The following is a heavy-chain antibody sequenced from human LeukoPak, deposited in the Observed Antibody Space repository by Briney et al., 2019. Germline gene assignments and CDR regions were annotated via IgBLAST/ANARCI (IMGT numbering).Heavy chain of an antibody. J-gene: IGHJ4*02. CDR1: GFSFSDYS. CDR3: ARDGYYDYVWGSYRYAFDY. CDR2: ISSSSSTI. V-gene: IGHV3-48*04. D-gene: IGHD3-16*02. Sequence: GGSLRLSCAASGFSFSDYSMNWVRQAPGKGLEWVSYISSSSSTIYYADSVKGRFTISRDNAKNSLYLQMNSLRAEDTAVYYCARDGYYDYVWGSYRYAFDYWGQGTLVTVSS.